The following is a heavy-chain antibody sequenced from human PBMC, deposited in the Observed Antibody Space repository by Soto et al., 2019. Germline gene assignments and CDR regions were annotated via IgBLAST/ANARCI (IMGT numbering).Heavy chain of an antibody. J-gene: IGHJ4*02. CDR3: AEENQLLRKVDY. V-gene: IGHV4-34*01. D-gene: IGHD2-2*01. CDR1: GGSFSGYY. Sequence: SETLSLTCAVYGGSFSGYYWSWIRQPPGKGLEWIGEINHSGSTNYNPSLKSRVTISVDTSKNQFSLKLSSVTAADTAVYYCAEENQLLRKVDYWGQGTLVTVSS. CDR2: INHSGST.